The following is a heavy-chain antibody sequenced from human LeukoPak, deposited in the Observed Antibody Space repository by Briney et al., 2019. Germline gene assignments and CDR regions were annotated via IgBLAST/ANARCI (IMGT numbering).Heavy chain of an antibody. J-gene: IGHJ4*02. V-gene: IGHV4-59*01. CDR1: GCSISSYY. CDR2: IYYSGST. CDR3: ARGNSYGSYYFDY. D-gene: IGHD5-18*01. Sequence: PSETLSLTCTVSGCSISSYYWSWIRQPPGKGLEWIGYIYYSGSTNYNPSLKSRVTISVDTSKNQFSLKLSSVTAADTAVYYCARGNSYGSYYFDYWGQGTLVTVSS.